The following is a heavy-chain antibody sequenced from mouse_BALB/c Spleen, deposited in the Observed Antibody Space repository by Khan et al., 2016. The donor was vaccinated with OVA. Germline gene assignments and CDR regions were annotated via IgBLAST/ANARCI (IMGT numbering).Heavy chain of an antibody. J-gene: IGHJ2*01. CDR2: IWAGGNT. V-gene: IGHV2-9*02. Sequence: QVQLQQPGPGLVAPSQSLSITCTVSGFSLTSYGVHWVRQPPGKGLEWLGIIWAGGNTNYNSALMSRLSISKDNSKSQVFVKMISLQTDDTAMYYCSSDHGNTYKYFDYWGQGTTLTVSS. CDR1: GFSLTSYG. D-gene: IGHD1-1*01. CDR3: SSDHGNTYKYFDY.